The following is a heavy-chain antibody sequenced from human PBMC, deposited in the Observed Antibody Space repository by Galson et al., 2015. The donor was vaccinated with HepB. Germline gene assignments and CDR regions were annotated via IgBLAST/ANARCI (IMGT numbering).Heavy chain of an antibody. CDR1: GYSFTSYW. V-gene: IGHV5-10-1*01. CDR3: ARQWTDYYGSGSYYNRQNFDY. Sequence: QSGAEVKKPGESLRISCKGSGYSFTSYWISWVRQMPGKGLEWMGRIDPSDSYTNYSPSFQGHVTISADKSISTAYLQWSSLKASDTAMYYCARQWTDYYGSGSYYNRQNFDYWGQGTLVTVSS. CDR2: IDPSDSYT. D-gene: IGHD3-10*01. J-gene: IGHJ4*02.